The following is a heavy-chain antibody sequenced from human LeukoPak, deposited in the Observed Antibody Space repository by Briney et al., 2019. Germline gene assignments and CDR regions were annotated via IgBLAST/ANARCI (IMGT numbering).Heavy chain of an antibody. Sequence: PSETLSLTCAVYGGSFSGYYWSWIRQPPGKGLEWIGEINHSGSTNYNPSLKSRVTISVDTSKNQFSLKLSSVTAADTAVYYCARGVPTTVGGYYYYYYMDVWGKGTTVTVSS. D-gene: IGHD3-16*01. CDR1: GGSFSGYY. J-gene: IGHJ6*03. V-gene: IGHV4-34*01. CDR2: INHSGST. CDR3: ARGVPTTVGGYYYYYYMDV.